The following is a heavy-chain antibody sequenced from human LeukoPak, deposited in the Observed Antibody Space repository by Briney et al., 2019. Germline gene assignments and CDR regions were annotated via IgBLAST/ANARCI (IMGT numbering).Heavy chain of an antibody. CDR1: GGSISSHY. J-gene: IGHJ4*02. D-gene: IGHD2-2*01. V-gene: IGHV4-59*11. CDR3: ASLYCSSTSCYDY. Sequence: SETLSLTCTVSGGSISSHYWSWIRQPPGKGLGWIGYIYYSVSTNYNPSLKSRVTISVDTSKNQFSLKLSSVTAADTAVYYCASLYCSSTSCYDYWGQGTLVTVSS. CDR2: IYYSVST.